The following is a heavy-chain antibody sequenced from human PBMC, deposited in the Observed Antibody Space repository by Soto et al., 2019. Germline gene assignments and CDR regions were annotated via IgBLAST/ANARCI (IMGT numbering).Heavy chain of an antibody. CDR2: INPNSADT. CDR3: ARGYCTGGSCYQGHDY. V-gene: IGHV1-2*02. J-gene: IGHJ4*02. CDR1: GYTFTGYY. D-gene: IGHD2-15*01. Sequence: ASVMVSCKASGYTFTGYYMHWVRQAPGQGLEWMGWINPNSADTNYAQNFQGRVTMTRDTSIRTAYMELSRLTSDDTAVYYCARGYCTGGSCYQGHDYWGQGTLVTVSS.